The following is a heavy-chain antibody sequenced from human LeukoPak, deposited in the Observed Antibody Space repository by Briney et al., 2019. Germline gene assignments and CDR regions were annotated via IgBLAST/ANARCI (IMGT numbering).Heavy chain of an antibody. CDR2: ISYDGSNK. Sequence: GRSLRLSCAASGFTFSSYGMHWVRQAPGKGLEWVAVISYDGSNKYYADSVKGRFTISRDNSKNTLYLQMNSLRAEDTAVYYCARDYYYDSSGIHAFDIWGQGTMVTVSS. J-gene: IGHJ3*02. V-gene: IGHV3-30*03. D-gene: IGHD3-22*01. CDR1: GFTFSSYG. CDR3: ARDYYYDSSGIHAFDI.